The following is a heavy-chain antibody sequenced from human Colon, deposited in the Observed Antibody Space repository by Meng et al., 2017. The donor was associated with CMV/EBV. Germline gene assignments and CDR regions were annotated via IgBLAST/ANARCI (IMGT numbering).Heavy chain of an antibody. CDR2: INRDGSDN. CDR3: ARLSRGSGSYYHPDDYYGMDV. CDR1: GFIFSSYW. D-gene: IGHD3-10*01. Sequence: GGSLRLSCVASGFIFSSYWITWVRQGPGTGLERVANINRDGSDNYYVDSVKGRFTISRDNAKNSVYLQMNSLRAEDTAVYFCARLSRGSGSYYHPDDYYGMDVWGQGTTVTVSS. J-gene: IGHJ6*02. V-gene: IGHV3-7*01.